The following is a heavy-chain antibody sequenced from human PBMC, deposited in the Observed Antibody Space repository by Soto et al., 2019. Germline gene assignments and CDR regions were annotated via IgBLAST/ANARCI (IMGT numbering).Heavy chain of an antibody. D-gene: IGHD2-15*01. CDR3: ALRYCRDNSCPRDFDF. Sequence: QVQVVQSGAEVKKPESSVKVSCKPSGGTFNTYTVNWVRLAPGHGLEWMGRFIPILDMANYAQKFQDRVTITADRSTFTAFMQLNSLTSDDTAVYYCALRYCRDNSCPRDFDFWGPGTRVTVSS. J-gene: IGHJ4*02. CDR2: FIPILDMA. CDR1: GGTFNTYT. V-gene: IGHV1-69*02.